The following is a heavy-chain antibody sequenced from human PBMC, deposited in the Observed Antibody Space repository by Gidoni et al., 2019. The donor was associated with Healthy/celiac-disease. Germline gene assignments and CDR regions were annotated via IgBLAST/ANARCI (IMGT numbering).Heavy chain of an antibody. D-gene: IGHD3-22*01. V-gene: IGHV4-61*02. CDR2: IYTSGST. CDR3: AREAPSYYYEGVRDWFDP. CDR1: GGSISSGSYY. J-gene: IGHJ5*02. Sequence: QVQLQESGPGLVKPSQTLSLTCTVSGGSISSGSYYWSWIRQPAGKGLEWIGRIYTSGSTNYNPSLKSRVTISVDTSKNQFSLKLSSVTAADTAVYYCAREAPSYYYEGVRDWFDPWGQGTLVTVSS.